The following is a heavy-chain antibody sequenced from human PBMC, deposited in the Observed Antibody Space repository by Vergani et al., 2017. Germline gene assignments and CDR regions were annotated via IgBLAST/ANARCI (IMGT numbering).Heavy chain of an antibody. CDR2: ISGSGGNT. J-gene: IGHJ4*02. V-gene: IGHV3-23*01. CDR3: AKDLRVDMATIFDY. D-gene: IGHD5-24*01. Sequence: EVQLLESGGGLVQPGGSLRLSCAASGFIFSTYAMSWVRQAPGKGLECVSSISGSGGNTYYADPVKGRFTISRDNSKNTLYLQMNSLRVDDTAVYYCAKDLRVDMATIFDYWGQGILVTVSS. CDR1: GFIFSTYA.